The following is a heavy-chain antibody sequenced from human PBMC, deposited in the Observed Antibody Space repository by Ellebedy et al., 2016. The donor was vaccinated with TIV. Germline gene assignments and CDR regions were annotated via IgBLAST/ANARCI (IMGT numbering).Heavy chain of an antibody. CDR3: VRGASLWVTDAFAI. D-gene: IGHD3-16*01. CDR1: GFIISSYA. J-gene: IGHJ3*02. CDR2: ISYSDGST. Sequence: GGSLRLSXAGSGFIISSYAMSWVRQAPGKGLEWVSTISYSDGSTYYADSVKGRFSISRDNSKRTLYLHMNSLRAEDTALYYCVRGASLWVTDAFAIWGQGTMLTV. V-gene: IGHV3-23*01.